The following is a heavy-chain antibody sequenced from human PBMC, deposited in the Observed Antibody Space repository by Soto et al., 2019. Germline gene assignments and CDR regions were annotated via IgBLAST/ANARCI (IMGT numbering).Heavy chain of an antibody. J-gene: IGHJ5*02. CDR2: IHYTGST. CDR3: ARRECSGGTCSSDP. D-gene: IGHD2-15*01. Sequence: SVTMSVTCSVAEGSIISSNCYRAWIHQPPGKGLEWIGSIHYTGSTYYNPSLKSRVTISVDTSKNQFSLKLTSVSAADTAVYYCARRECSGGTCSSDPWGQGTLVTVSS. CDR1: EGSIISSNCY. V-gene: IGHV4-39*01.